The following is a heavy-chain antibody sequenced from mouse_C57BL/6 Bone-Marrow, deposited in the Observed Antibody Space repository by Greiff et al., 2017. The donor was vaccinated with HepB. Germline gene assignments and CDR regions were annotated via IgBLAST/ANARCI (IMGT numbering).Heavy chain of an antibody. Sequence: EVHLVESGPGLVKPSQSLSLTCSVTGYSITSGYYWNWIRQFPGNKLEWMGYISYDGSNNYNPSLKNRISITRDTSKNQFVLKLNSVTTEDTATYYCARDRNYGSSYWFAYWGQGTLVTVSA. V-gene: IGHV3-6*01. CDR1: GYSITSGYY. CDR2: ISYDGSN. J-gene: IGHJ3*01. D-gene: IGHD1-1*01. CDR3: ARDRNYGSSYWFAY.